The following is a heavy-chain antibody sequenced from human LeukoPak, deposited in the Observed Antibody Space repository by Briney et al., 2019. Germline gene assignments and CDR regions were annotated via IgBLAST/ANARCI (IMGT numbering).Heavy chain of an antibody. V-gene: IGHV3-7*03. CDR3: ARDQYYSSSD. CDR1: GFTFSDYW. D-gene: IGHD6-19*01. CDR2: IKEDGSEK. J-gene: IGHJ4*02. Sequence: GGSLRLSCAASGFTFSDYWMSWVRQAPGKGLEWVANIKEDGSEKYYVDAVKGRFTISRDNAKKSLFLQMNSLRAEDTAVYYCARDQYYSSSDWGQGTLVTVSS.